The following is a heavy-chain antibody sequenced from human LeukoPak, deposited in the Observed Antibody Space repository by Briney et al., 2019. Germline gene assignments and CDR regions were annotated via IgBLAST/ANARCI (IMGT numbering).Heavy chain of an antibody. CDR3: AREATLDY. CDR1: GYTFTSYA. Sequence: GASVKVSCKASGYTFTSYAMSWVRQAPGQGLEWMGRINTNTGNPTYVQGFTGRLVLSLVTSVSTAYLQISSLKAEDTAMYYCAREATLDYWGQGTLVTVSS. D-gene: IGHD1-26*01. V-gene: IGHV7-4-1*02. J-gene: IGHJ4*02. CDR2: INTNTGNP.